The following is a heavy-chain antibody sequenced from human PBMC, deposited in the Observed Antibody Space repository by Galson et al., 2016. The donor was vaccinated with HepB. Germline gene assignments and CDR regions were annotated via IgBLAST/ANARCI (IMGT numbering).Heavy chain of an antibody. CDR3: ARTETAYDALTGHYIPMLSDS. V-gene: IGHV4-39*01. Sequence: ETLSLTCSVSGGSISRTNYYWGWIRQAPGKRLEWIGSVFYSGRTTYNPSLKSRVTMPVDRSSNQFSLKLSSATATDTAVYFCARTETAYDALTGHYIPMLSDSWGRGTLVTVS. CDR2: VFYSGRT. J-gene: IGHJ4*02. CDR1: GGSISRTNYY. D-gene: IGHD3-9*01.